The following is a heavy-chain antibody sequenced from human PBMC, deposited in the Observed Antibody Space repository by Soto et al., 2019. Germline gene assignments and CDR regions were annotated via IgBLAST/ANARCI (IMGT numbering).Heavy chain of an antibody. Sequence: EVQLVESGGGLVQPGGSLRLSCAASGFTFSSYRMHWVRQVPGKGLVWVSHIDSDGNSKTYADSVKGRFTISRDNAKNTVYLQMNSLRAEDTAVYYCVRDDVGVGIDYWGLGTLVTVSS. CDR3: VRDDVGVGIDY. CDR1: GFTFSSYR. J-gene: IGHJ4*02. V-gene: IGHV3-74*03. D-gene: IGHD1-26*01. CDR2: IDSDGNSK.